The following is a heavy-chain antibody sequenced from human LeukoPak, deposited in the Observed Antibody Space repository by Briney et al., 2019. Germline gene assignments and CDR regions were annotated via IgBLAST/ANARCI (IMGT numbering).Heavy chain of an antibody. CDR2: LYSGGST. Sequence: GESLRLSCAASGFTVSTNYMSWVRQAPGKGLEWVSILYSGGSTYSADSVKGRFTISRDSSKNTLYLQMNSLRAEDTAVYYCAKYSSSLDYWGQGTLVTVSS. J-gene: IGHJ4*02. D-gene: IGHD6-6*01. V-gene: IGHV3-66*01. CDR3: AKYSSSLDY. CDR1: GFTVSTNY.